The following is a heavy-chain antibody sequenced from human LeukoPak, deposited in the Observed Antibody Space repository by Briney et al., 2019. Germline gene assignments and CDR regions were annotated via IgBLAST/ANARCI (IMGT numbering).Heavy chain of an antibody. CDR1: GGSISSYY. Sequence: PSETLSLTCTVSGGSISSYYWNWIRQPPGKGLEWIGYIYYSGITNYNPSLKSRVTISVDTSKNQFSLKLSSVTAADTAVYYCARVGGATLDWYFDLWGRGTLVTVSS. V-gene: IGHV4-59*01. CDR3: ARVGGATLDWYFDL. D-gene: IGHD1-26*01. CDR2: IYYSGIT. J-gene: IGHJ2*01.